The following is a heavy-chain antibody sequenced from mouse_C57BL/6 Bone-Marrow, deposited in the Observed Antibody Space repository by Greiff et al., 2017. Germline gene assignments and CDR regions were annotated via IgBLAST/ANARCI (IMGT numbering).Heavy chain of an antibody. CDR3: ARGDYYGSSSWFAD. D-gene: IGHD1-1*01. J-gene: IGHJ3*01. V-gene: IGHV1-59*01. Sequence: VQLQQPGAELVRPGTSVKLSCKASGYTFTSYWMHWVKQRPGQGLEWIGVIDPSDSYTNYNQKFKGKATLTVDTSSSTAYMQLSSLTSEDSAVYDCARGDYYGSSSWFADWGQGTLVTVSA. CDR1: GYTFTSYW. CDR2: IDPSDSYT.